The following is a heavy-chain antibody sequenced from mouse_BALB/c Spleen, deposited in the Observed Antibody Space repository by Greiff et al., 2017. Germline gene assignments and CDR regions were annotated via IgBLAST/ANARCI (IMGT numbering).Heavy chain of an antibody. Sequence: EVQLVESGPGLVKPSQSLSLTCTVTGYSITSDYAWNWIRQFPGNKLEWMGYISYSGSTSYNPSLKSRISITRDTSKNQFFLQLNSVTTEDTATYYCARVYYGSSYFDYWGQGTTLTVSS. CDR3: ARVYYGSSYFDY. CDR1: GYSITSDYA. CDR2: ISYSGST. J-gene: IGHJ2*01. D-gene: IGHD1-1*01. V-gene: IGHV3-2*02.